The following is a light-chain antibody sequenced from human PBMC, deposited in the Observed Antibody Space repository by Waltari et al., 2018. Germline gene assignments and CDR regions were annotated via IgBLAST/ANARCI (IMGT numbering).Light chain of an antibody. CDR1: QSVSSSY. V-gene: IGKV3-20*01. Sequence: EIVLTPSPGPLSLSPGERATLSCRASQSVSSSYLAWYQQKPGQAPRLLIYGASNRATGVPDRFSGSGSGTDFTLTISGLEPEDFAVYYCQQYVNSPRTFGQGTKVEIK. J-gene: IGKJ1*01. CDR2: GAS. CDR3: QQYVNSPRT.